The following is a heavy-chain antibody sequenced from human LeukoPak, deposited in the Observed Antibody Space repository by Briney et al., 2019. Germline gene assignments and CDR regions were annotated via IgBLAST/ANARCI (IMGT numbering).Heavy chain of an antibody. Sequence: SETLSLTRTVSGASIGSFYWSWIRQPPGKGLEWIGRLYNGGDTNYSPSLRSRVTIPVDTSKNQFSLKLNSVTAADTAVYYCARGVEASGVGFYAFDIWGQGTVVTVSS. CDR3: ARGVEASGVGFYAFDI. D-gene: IGHD6-13*01. CDR2: LYNGGDT. J-gene: IGHJ3*02. CDR1: GASIGSFY. V-gene: IGHV4-4*07.